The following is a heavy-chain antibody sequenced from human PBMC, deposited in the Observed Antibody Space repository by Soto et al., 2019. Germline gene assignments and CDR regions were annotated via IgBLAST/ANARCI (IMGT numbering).Heavy chain of an antibody. Sequence: QVQLQESGPGLVEPSGTLSLTCAVSGGSISSTNWWSWVRQPPGKGLEWIGEISHSGSTNDNPSLTRRVTISVDKSHNQFSPRLGSVTAADTAVYYCARVGPDATGYNYYGMDVWGQGTTVTVSS. V-gene: IGHV4-4*02. CDR2: ISHSGST. CDR3: ARVGPDATGYNYYGMDV. CDR1: GGSISSTNW. J-gene: IGHJ6*02. D-gene: IGHD2-2*01.